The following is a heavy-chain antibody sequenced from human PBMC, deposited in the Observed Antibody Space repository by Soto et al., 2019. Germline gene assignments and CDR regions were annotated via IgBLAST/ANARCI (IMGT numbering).Heavy chain of an antibody. V-gene: IGHV1-69*05. CDR3: AGAERDGWPILYYFDY. CDR1: GGTFSSYA. CDR2: IIPIFGTA. Sequence: QVQLVQSGAEVKKPGSSVKVSCKASGGTFSSYAISWVRQAPGQGLEWMGGIIPIFGTANYAQKFQGRVTTTXXEXTXXAYMELSSLRSEDTAVYYCAGAERDGWPILYYFDYWGQGTLVTVSS. J-gene: IGHJ4*02.